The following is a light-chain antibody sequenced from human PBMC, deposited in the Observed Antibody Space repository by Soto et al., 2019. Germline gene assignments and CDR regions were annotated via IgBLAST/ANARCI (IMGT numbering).Light chain of an antibody. Sequence: EIVLTQSPATLSLSPGERATLSCRASQSVSSYLAWYQQKPGQAPRLLIYGASTRATGIPARFSGSGSGTDFTLTISSLEPEDSAVYYCQQRRNWPTFGGGAKVDIK. CDR1: QSVSSY. V-gene: IGKV3-11*01. CDR2: GAS. J-gene: IGKJ4*01. CDR3: QQRRNWPT.